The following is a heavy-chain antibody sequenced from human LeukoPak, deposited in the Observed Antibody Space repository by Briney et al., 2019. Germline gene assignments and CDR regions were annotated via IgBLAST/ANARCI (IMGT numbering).Heavy chain of an antibody. D-gene: IGHD1-1*01. V-gene: IGHV3-30-3*02. J-gene: IGHJ6*02. Sequence: GGSLRLSCAASGFTFSSYAMHWVRQAPGKGLEWVAVISYDGSNKYYADSVKGRFTISRDNSKNTLFLQMSSLRAEDTAVYYCAKYNFDHNYHYYYGMDVWGQGTTVTVSS. CDR1: GFTFSSYA. CDR3: AKYNFDHNYHYYYGMDV. CDR2: ISYDGSNK.